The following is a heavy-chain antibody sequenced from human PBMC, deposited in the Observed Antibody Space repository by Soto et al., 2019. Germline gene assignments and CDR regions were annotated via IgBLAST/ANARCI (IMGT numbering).Heavy chain of an antibody. D-gene: IGHD6-13*01. CDR1: GGSVSSGSYY. CDR3: ASGSSVSAYIDY. CDR2: IYNSGST. Sequence: QVQLQESGPGLVKPSETLSLTCTVSGGSVSSGSYYWSWIRQPPGKGLEWIGYIYNSGSTDYSPSLKRRGTISVDTSKNQFSLKLSSVTAADTALYYCASGSSVSAYIDYWGQGTLVTVSS. J-gene: IGHJ4*02. V-gene: IGHV4-61*01.